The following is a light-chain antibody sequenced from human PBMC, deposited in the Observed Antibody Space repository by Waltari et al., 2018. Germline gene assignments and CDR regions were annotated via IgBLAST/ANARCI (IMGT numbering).Light chain of an antibody. CDR2: WAS. J-gene: IGKJ1*01. CDR1: QSVLHQSNKKNY. V-gene: IGKV4-1*01. CDR3: QQYYSTPWT. Sequence: DFVMTQSPDSLAVSLGERATIHCRSTQSVLHQSNKKNYLTWYQRKPGQPPKLLIYWASTRESGVPDRFSGSGSGTDFSLTISSLQAEDVAVYYCQQYYSTPWTFGQGTKVEIK.